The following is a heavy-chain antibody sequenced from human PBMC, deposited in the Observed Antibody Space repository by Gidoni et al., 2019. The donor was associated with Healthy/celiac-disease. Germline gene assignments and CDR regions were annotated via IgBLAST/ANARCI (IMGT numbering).Heavy chain of an antibody. V-gene: IGHV3-48*01. Sequence: RLSCAASGFTFSSYSMNWVRQAPGKGLEWVSYISSSSSTIYYADSVKGRFTISRDNAKNSLYLQMNSLRAEDTAVYYCARDLRYSGYEFDYWGQETLVTVSS. CDR2: ISSSSSTI. CDR1: GFTFSSYS. CDR3: ARDLRYSGYEFDY. J-gene: IGHJ4*02. D-gene: IGHD5-12*01.